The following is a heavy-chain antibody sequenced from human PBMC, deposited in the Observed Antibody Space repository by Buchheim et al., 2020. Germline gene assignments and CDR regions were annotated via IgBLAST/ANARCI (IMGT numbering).Heavy chain of an antibody. D-gene: IGHD2-15*01. CDR1: GGSISSYY. CDR2: IYYSGST. Sequence: QVQLQESGPGLVKPSETLSLTCTVSGGSISSYYWSWIRQPPGKGLEWIGYIYYSGSTTYNPSLKSRVTISVDTSKNQFSLKLSSVTAADTAVYYCARGIVVVAATPQVGWFDPWGQGTL. V-gene: IGHV4-59*01. J-gene: IGHJ5*02. CDR3: ARGIVVVAATPQVGWFDP.